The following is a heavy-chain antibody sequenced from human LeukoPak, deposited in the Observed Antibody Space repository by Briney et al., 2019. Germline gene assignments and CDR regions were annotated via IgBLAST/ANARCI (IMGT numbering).Heavy chain of an antibody. J-gene: IGHJ4*02. CDR3: ASLLSGSNQINDY. CDR2: ISSSSLSI. Sequence: PGGSLRLSCAASGFTFSDFGMTWVRQAPGKGLEWVSYISSSSLSIYYADSVKGRFTISGDNARNSLYLQMNSLRAEDTAVYYCASLLSGSNQINDYWGQGTLVTVSS. D-gene: IGHD1-26*01. V-gene: IGHV3-48*01. CDR1: GFTFSDFG.